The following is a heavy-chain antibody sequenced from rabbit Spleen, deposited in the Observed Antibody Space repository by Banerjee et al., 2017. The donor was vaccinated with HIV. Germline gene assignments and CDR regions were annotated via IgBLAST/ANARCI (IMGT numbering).Heavy chain of an antibody. V-gene: IGHV1S47*01. Sequence: QEQLVESGGGLVQPGGSLKLSCKASGFDFSVYGLSWVRQAPGKGLEWIGYIDPIFGRTYYASWVNGRFTISSHNAQNTLYLQLNSLTVADTATYFCARGDSYDDYGDDVNNLWGPGTLVTVS. D-gene: IGHD2-1*01. J-gene: IGHJ4*01. CDR2: IDPIFGRT. CDR3: ARGDSYDDYGDDVNNL. CDR1: GFDFSVYG.